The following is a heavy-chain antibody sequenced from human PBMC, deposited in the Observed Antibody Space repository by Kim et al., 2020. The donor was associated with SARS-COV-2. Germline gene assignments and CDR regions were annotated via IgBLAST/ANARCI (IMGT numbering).Heavy chain of an antibody. Sequence: GGSLRLSCAASGFTFSSYGMHWVRQAPGKGLEWVAVIWYDGSNKYYADSVKGRFTISRDNSKNTLYLQMNSLRAEDTAVYYCARDQVVAAITERRGALDYWGQGTLVTVSS. J-gene: IGHJ4*02. D-gene: IGHD2-15*01. CDR3: ARDQVVAAITERRGALDY. V-gene: IGHV3-33*08. CDR2: IWYDGSNK. CDR1: GFTFSSYG.